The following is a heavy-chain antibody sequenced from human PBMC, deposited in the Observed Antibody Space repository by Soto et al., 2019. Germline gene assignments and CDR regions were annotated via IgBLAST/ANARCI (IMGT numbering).Heavy chain of an antibody. V-gene: IGHV4-34*01. CDR1: GGSFSGYY. CDR3: ARAKKYLDY. Sequence: SETLSLTCAVYGGSFSGYYWSWIRQPPGKGLEWIGEINHSGSTNYNPSLKSRVTISVDTSKNQFSLKLSSVTAADTAVYYCARAKKYLDYWGQGTLVNVSS. CDR2: INHSGST. J-gene: IGHJ4*02.